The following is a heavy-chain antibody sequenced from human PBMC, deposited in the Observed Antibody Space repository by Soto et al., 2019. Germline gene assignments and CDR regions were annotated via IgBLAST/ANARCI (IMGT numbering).Heavy chain of an antibody. Sequence: QVQLQESGPGLVKPSETLSLTCTVAGASMSNYFWHWIRQSPGKGLEYIGYIYYSGSTYYNPSLTSRLTISVDTSKNQFSLKLSSATAADTAVYYCAASGSTGQFDYWAQGTLFTVSS. CDR3: AASGSTGQFDY. J-gene: IGHJ4*02. D-gene: IGHD3-10*01. CDR2: IYYSGST. CDR1: GASMSNYF. V-gene: IGHV4-59*03.